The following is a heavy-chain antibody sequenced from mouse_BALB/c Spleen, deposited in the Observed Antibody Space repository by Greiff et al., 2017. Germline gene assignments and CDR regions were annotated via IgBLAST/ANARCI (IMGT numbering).Heavy chain of an antibody. D-gene: IGHD2-4*01. CDR1: GYSITSDYA. V-gene: IGHV3-2*02. CDR2: ISYSGST. Sequence: DVKLVESGPGLVKPSQSLSLTCTVTGYSITSDYAWNWIRQFPGNKLEWMGYISYSGSTSYNPSLKSRISITRDTSKNQFFLQLNSVTTEDTATYYCARSGDYDGYFDYWGQGTTLTVSS. CDR3: ARSGDYDGYFDY. J-gene: IGHJ2*01.